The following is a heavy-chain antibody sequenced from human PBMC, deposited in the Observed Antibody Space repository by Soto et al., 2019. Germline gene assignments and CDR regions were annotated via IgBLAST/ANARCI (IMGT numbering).Heavy chain of an antibody. V-gene: IGHV1-69*13. CDR1: GGTFSSYA. CDR2: IIPIFGTA. J-gene: IGHJ5*02. Sequence: ASVKVSCKASGGTFSSYAISWVRQAPGQGLEWMGGIIPIFGTANYAQKFQGRVTITADESTSTAYMELSSLRSEDTAVCYCAGDRSGSYNWFDPWGQGTLVTVSS. CDR3: AGDRSGSYNWFDP. D-gene: IGHD1-26*01.